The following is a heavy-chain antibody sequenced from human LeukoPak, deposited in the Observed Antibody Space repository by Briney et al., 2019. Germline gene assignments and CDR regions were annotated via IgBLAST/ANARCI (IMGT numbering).Heavy chain of an antibody. J-gene: IGHJ4*02. CDR3: ARSPPMVYDSSGYFPGAFDY. CDR1: GFTFSSYA. V-gene: IGHV3-64*01. CDR2: IDGNGGST. D-gene: IGHD3-22*01. Sequence: GGSLRLSCAASGFTFSSYAMHWVRQAPGRGLEYVSAIDGNGGSTYYENSVKGRFTISRDNSKNSLYLQMDSLRVEDTAVYYCARSPPMVYDSSGYFPGAFDYWGQGTLVTVSS.